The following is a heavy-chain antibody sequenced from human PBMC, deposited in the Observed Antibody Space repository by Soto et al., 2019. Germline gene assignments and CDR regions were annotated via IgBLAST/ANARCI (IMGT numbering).Heavy chain of an antibody. CDR2: ISWTSGSI. CDR3: AKDFVSGVGPFDY. D-gene: IGHD2-15*01. Sequence: EVQLVESGGGLVQPGRSLRLSCAASGFTFDDYAMHWVRQAPGKGLEWVSGISWTSGSIGYADSVKGRFTISRDNAKNSLYLQMNSLRAEDTALYYCAKDFVSGVGPFDYWGQGTLVTVSS. J-gene: IGHJ4*02. CDR1: GFTFDDYA. V-gene: IGHV3-9*01.